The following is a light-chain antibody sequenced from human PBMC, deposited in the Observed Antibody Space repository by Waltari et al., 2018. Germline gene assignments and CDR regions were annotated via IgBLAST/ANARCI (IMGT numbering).Light chain of an antibody. CDR3: CSSVGSSSFVV. CDR1: SSDIGRYDL. V-gene: IGLV2-23*02. Sequence: QSALTQPASVSGSPGQSITISCTGTSSDIGRYDLVSWYQKHPGKAPKLIIYQVSNRPSGVSDRSPGSKPGNTASLTISGLQAEDEADYSCCSSVGSSSFVVFGGGTKLTVL. J-gene: IGLJ2*01. CDR2: QVS.